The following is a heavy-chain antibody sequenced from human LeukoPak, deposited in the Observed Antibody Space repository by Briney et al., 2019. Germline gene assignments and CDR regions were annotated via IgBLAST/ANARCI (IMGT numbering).Heavy chain of an antibody. J-gene: IGHJ3*02. CDR2: IDFTSRYI. Sequence: GGSLRLSCAASGFTFSSYSMNWVRQAPGKGLEWVSSIDFTSRYIYNADSVKGRFTTSRDNAKNSLDLQMNSLKVEDTAVYYCAKDRARSTVDAFDIWGQGTMVTVSS. CDR3: AKDRARSTVDAFDI. V-gene: IGHV3-21*01. D-gene: IGHD1-14*01. CDR1: GFTFSSYS.